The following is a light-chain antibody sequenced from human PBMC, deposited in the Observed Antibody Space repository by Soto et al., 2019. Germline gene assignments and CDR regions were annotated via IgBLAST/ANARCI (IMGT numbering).Light chain of an antibody. J-gene: IGKJ2*01. V-gene: IGKV3-15*01. CDR1: QSVASN. CDR2: GAS. CDR3: QQYHNRTPKYT. Sequence: EIVMTQSPASLSVSPGDGATLSCRASQSVASNVAWYQQKPGQGPRLLIHGASTRAVGVPARFSGSGSGTDFTLTIGSLQSEDFAVYSCQQYHNRTPKYTFGKGTKLQIK.